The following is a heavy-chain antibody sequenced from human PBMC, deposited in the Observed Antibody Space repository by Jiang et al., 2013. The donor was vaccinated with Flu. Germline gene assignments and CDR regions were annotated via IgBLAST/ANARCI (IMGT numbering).Heavy chain of an antibody. CDR3: ARKGAYDFWSGYYETYYYYGMDV. CDR2: IYHSGST. V-gene: IGHV4-4*02. CDR1: GGSISSSNW. D-gene: IGHD3-3*01. J-gene: IGHJ6*02. Sequence: AVSGGSISSSNWWSWVRQPPGKGLEWIGEIYHSGSTNYNPSLKSRVTISVDKSKNQFSLKLSSVTAADTAVYYCARKGAYDFWSGYYETYYYYGMDVWGQGTTVTVSS.